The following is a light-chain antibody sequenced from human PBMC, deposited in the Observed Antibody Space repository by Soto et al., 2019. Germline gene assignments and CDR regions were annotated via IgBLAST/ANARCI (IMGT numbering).Light chain of an antibody. CDR2: RDN. CDR3: GGWDDTLNGRL. CDR1: TSNIGNNF. V-gene: IGLV1-47*01. Sequence: QAVVTQPPSVSGTPGQRVTISCSGGTSNIGNNFVYWFRQLPGVAPSLLIYRDNLRPSGVPDRFSGSRSRTSASLTISGLQTDDEGDYYCGGWDDTLNGRLFGGGTKLTVL. J-gene: IGLJ3*02.